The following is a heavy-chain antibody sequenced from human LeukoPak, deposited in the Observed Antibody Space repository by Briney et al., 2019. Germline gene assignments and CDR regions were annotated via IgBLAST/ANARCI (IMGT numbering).Heavy chain of an antibody. CDR1: GYTFTGYY. J-gene: IGHJ4*02. Sequence: ASVKVSCKASGYTFTGYYMHWVRQAPGQGLEWMGWINPNSGGTNYAQKFQGWVTMTRDTSISTAYMELSRLRSDDTAVYYCARLRDGYAGLNYFDYWGQGTLVTVSS. CDR2: INPNSGGT. CDR3: ARLRDGYAGLNYFDY. D-gene: IGHD5-24*01. V-gene: IGHV1-2*04.